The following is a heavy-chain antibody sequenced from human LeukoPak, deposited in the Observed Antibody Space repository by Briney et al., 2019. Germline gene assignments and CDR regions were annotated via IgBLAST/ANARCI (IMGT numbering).Heavy chain of an antibody. Sequence: PSETLSLTCTVSGGSISSSSYYWGWIRQPPGKGLEWIGYIYYSGSTNYNPSLKSRVTISVDTSKNQFSLKLSSVTAADTAVYYCARRRRGGRPSDQRGVDDYWGQGTLVTVSS. CDR2: IYYSGST. V-gene: IGHV4-61*05. D-gene: IGHD3-10*01. CDR3: ARRRRGGRPSDQRGVDDY. J-gene: IGHJ4*02. CDR1: GGSISSSSYY.